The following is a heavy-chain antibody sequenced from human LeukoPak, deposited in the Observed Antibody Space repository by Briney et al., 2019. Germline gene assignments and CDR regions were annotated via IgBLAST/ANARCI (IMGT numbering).Heavy chain of an antibody. D-gene: IGHD2-2*01. CDR3: ARAQIVVVPAAPSYSYGGPYDY. V-gene: IGHV4-34*01. J-gene: IGHJ4*02. Sequence: GSLRLSCATSGFTFTNYAMSWFRQTPGKGLEWIGEINHSGSTNYDPSLKSRVTISVDTSKNQFSLKLSSVTAADTAVYYCARAQIVVVPAAPSYSYGGPYDYWGQGTLVTVSS. CDR1: GFTFTNYA. CDR2: INHSGST.